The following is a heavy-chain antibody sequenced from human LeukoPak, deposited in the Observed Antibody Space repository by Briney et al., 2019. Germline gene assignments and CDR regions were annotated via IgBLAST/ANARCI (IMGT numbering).Heavy chain of an antibody. V-gene: IGHV3-48*01. Sequence: HTGGSLRLSCTTSVFPFSRYSMNWVRQAPGKGLEWVSYITSSGDTIYYADSVKGRFTISRDNSKNTLYLQMNSLRAEDTAVYYCARPISPDYWGQGTLVTVSS. CDR2: ITSSGDTI. D-gene: IGHD3-9*01. CDR1: VFPFSRYS. CDR3: ARPISPDY. J-gene: IGHJ4*02.